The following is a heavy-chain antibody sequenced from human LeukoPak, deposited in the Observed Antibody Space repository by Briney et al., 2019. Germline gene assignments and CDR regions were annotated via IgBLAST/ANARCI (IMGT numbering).Heavy chain of an antibody. CDR2: INAGNGNT. CDR3: ARGRDGYNYLDY. V-gene: IGHV1-3*01. Sequence: ASVKVSCKASGYTFTSYAMHWVRQAPGQRLEWMGWINAGNGNTKYSQKFQGRVTITRDTSASTAYMELSSLRSEDTAVYYCARGRDGYNYLDYWGQGTLVTVSS. J-gene: IGHJ4*02. CDR1: GYTFTSYA. D-gene: IGHD5-24*01.